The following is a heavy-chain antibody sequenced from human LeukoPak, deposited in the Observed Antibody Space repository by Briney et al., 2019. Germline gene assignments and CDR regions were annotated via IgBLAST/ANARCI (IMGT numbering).Heavy chain of an antibody. V-gene: IGHV4-39*02. Sequence: SETLSLTCTVSGGSISSSSYYWGWIRQPPGKGLEWIGSIYYSGSTYYNPSLKSRVTISVDTSKNQFSLKLSSVTAADTAVYYCARDGRSGYARGPYYFDYWGQGTLVTVSS. CDR1: GGSISSSSYY. CDR3: ARDGRSGYARGPYYFDY. J-gene: IGHJ4*02. D-gene: IGHD5-12*01. CDR2: IYYSGST.